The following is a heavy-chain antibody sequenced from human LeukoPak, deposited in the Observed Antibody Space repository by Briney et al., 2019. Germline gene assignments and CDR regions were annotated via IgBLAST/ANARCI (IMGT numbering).Heavy chain of an antibody. D-gene: IGHD2-2*01. CDR3: AATYCSGTSCHGGFDY. CDR1: GYAFSGYY. J-gene: IGHJ4*02. V-gene: IGHV1-2*02. Sequence: ASVKVSCKASGYAFSGYYMHWVRQAPGQGLEWMGWINPNSGDTYQLERFQGRATMTRDTSISTAYMELSRLRSDDTAVYYCAATYCSGTSCHGGFDYWSQGTLVTVSS. CDR2: INPNSGDT.